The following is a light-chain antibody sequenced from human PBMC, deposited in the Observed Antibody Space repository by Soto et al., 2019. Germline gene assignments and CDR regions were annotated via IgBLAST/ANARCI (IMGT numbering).Light chain of an antibody. CDR3: QQYNNWPRT. J-gene: IGKJ1*01. CDR1: QSVSSN. V-gene: IGKV3D-15*01. Sequence: EIVMTQSPATLSVSPGERATLSCRASQSVSSNLAWYQQKPGQAPRLLIYGASTRATGIPARFSGSGSGIEFTLTISSLQSEDFAVYYCQQYNNWPRTFGQGTRGDIK. CDR2: GAS.